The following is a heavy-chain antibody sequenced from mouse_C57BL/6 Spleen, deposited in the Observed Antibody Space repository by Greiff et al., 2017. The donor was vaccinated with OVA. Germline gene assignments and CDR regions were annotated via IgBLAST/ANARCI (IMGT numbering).Heavy chain of an antibody. J-gene: IGHJ4*01. D-gene: IGHD2-5*01. CDR3: VRDPLYYSNFYYAMDY. V-gene: IGHV10-3*01. CDR2: IRSKSSNYAT. Sequence: EVQLVESGGGLVQPKGSLKLSCAASGFTFNTYAMHWVRQAPGKGLEWVARIRSKSSNYATYYADSVKDRFTISRDDSQSMLYLQMNNLKTEDTAMYSCVRDPLYYSNFYYAMDYWGQGTSVTVSS. CDR1: GFTFNTYA.